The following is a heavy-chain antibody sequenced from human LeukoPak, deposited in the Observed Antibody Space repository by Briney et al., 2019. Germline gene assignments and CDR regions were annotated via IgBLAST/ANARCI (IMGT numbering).Heavy chain of an antibody. CDR3: ARDLIGYSYGVDY. J-gene: IGHJ4*02. V-gene: IGHV3-9*01. CDR1: GFTFEGCA. CDR2: INWDSGYI. Sequence: PGRSLRLSCAASGFTFEGCAMHWVRQAPGKGLEWVSSINWDSGYIEYADSVRGRFTISRDNAKNSLYLQMNSLRAEDTAVYYCARDLIGYSYGVDYWGQGTLVTVSS. D-gene: IGHD5-18*01.